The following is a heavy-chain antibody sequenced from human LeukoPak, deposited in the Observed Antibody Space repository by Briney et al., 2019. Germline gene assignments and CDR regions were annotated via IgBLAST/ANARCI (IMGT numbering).Heavy chain of an antibody. Sequence: PGGSLRLSCAASGFTVSSNYMSWVRQAPGKGLEWVSVIYSGGSTYYADSVKGRFTISRDNSKNTLYLQMNSLRAEDTAVYYCAKDLRGYSYYGYFDYWGQGTLVTVSS. V-gene: IGHV3-53*01. CDR1: GFTVSSNY. CDR3: AKDLRGYSYYGYFDY. J-gene: IGHJ4*02. CDR2: IYSGGST. D-gene: IGHD5-18*01.